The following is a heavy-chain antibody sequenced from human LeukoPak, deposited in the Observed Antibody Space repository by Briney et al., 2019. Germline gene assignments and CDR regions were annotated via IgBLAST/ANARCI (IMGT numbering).Heavy chain of an antibody. CDR2: IYSGGGT. CDR3: ARDRAYCSGGSCSQSFDY. D-gene: IGHD2-15*01. Sequence: GGSLRLSCAASGFTVSSNYMTWVRQAPGKGLEWVSVIYSGGGTYYADSVRGRFTISRDNFKNTLYLQMNSLRAEDTAVYYCARDRAYCSGGSCSQSFDYWGQGTLVTVSS. V-gene: IGHV3-53*01. J-gene: IGHJ4*02. CDR1: GFTVSSNY.